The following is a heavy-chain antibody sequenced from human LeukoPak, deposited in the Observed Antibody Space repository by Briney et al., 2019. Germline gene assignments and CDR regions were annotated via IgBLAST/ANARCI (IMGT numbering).Heavy chain of an antibody. CDR2: ISASNGNT. Sequence: ASVKVSCKTSGYTFATYVFNWVRQAPGQGLEWMRWISASNGNTNYAQNLQSRVTLTTDTSTSTAYMELSSLRSEDTAVYYCAISSDIAAAGRSIYYYYMAVWGKGTTVTISS. V-gene: IGHV1-18*01. CDR1: GYTFATYV. D-gene: IGHD6-13*01. J-gene: IGHJ6*03. CDR3: AISSDIAAAGRSIYYYYMAV.